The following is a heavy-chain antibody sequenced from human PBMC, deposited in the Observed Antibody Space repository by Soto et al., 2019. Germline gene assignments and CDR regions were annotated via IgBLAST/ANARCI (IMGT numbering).Heavy chain of an antibody. D-gene: IGHD1-1*01. CDR1: GYGFTTYG. CDR2: ISAHNGNT. Sequence: QVHLVQSGAEVKKPGASVKVSCKGSGYGFTTYGITWVRQAPGQGLEWMAWISAHNGNTNYAQKLQGRVTVTRDTSTSTXYXEXRSLRSDDTAVYYCARGRYGDYWGQGALVTVSS. J-gene: IGHJ4*02. CDR3: ARGRYGDY. V-gene: IGHV1-18*01.